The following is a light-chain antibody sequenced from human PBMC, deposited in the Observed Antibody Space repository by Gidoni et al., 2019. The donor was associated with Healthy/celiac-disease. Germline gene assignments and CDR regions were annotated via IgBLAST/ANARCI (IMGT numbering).Light chain of an antibody. V-gene: IGKV3-11*01. CDR3: QQRSNWPPIT. CDR2: DAS. CDR1: QSVSSY. J-gene: IGKJ3*01. Sequence: DIVLTQSPATLSLSPGERATLSCRASQSVSSYLAWYQLKPGQAPRLLIYDASNRATGIPARFSGSGSGTDFTLTISSLEPEDFAVYYCQQRSNWPPITFGPGTKVDI.